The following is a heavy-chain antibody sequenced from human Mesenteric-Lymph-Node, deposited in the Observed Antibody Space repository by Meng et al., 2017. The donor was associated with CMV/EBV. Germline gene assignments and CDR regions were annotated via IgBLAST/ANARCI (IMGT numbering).Heavy chain of an antibody. Sequence: SVKVSCKASGYTFTAHYIHWVRQAPGQGLEWMGWINPHSAGTKYAQKFQGRVTVTRDTSITTAYMELSRLRPDDTAVYYCARSCSSSTCRAPSPDYWGQGTLVTVSS. CDR3: ARSCSSSTCRAPSPDY. CDR2: INPHSAGT. J-gene: IGHJ4*02. CDR1: GYTFTAHY. D-gene: IGHD2-2*01. V-gene: IGHV1-2*02.